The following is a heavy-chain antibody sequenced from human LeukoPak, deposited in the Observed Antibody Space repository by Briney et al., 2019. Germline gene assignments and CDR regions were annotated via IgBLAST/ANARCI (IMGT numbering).Heavy chain of an antibody. Sequence: SETLSLTCTDSGASISSSSYYWSWIRQPAGKGLEWIGRIYTSGSTNYNPSLNSRVTISIDTSKNQFSLSLSSVTAADTAVYYCARVSPSGVWDVWGQGTTVTVSS. D-gene: IGHD3-10*01. CDR3: ARVSPSGVWDV. V-gene: IGHV4-61*02. CDR2: IYTSGST. CDR1: GASISSSSYY. J-gene: IGHJ6*02.